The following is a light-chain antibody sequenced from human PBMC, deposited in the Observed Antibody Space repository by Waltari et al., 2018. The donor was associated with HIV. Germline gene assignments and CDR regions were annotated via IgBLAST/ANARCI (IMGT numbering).Light chain of an antibody. V-gene: IGLV2-14*03. CDR2: DVS. CDR1: SSDVGGYNY. J-gene: IGLJ3*02. Sequence: QSALTQPASVSGSPGQSLTISCPGTSSDVGGYNYVSWYKRHPGKAPKLIIYDVSNRPSGVSNRLSGSKSGNRSSLTISGLQAEDEADYYCSSYTSSNTRGFGGGTTVTVL. CDR3: SSYTSSNTRG.